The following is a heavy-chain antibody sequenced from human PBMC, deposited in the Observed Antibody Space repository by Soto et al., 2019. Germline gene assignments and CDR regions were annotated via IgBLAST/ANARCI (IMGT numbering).Heavy chain of an antibody. CDR3: AKGYSSSWYEYFQH. Sequence: QVQLVESGGGVVQPGRSLRLSCAASGFTFSSYGMHWVRQAPGKGLEWVAVISYDGSNKYYADSVKGRFTISRDNSKNTLYVQMNSLSAEDTAVYYCAKGYSSSWYEYFQHWGQGTLVTVSS. J-gene: IGHJ1*01. CDR2: ISYDGSNK. CDR1: GFTFSSYG. D-gene: IGHD6-13*01. V-gene: IGHV3-30*18.